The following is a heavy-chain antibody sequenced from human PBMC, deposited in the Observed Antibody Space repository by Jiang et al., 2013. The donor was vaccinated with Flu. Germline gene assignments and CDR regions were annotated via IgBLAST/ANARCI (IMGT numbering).Heavy chain of an antibody. J-gene: IGHJ4*02. D-gene: IGHD3-9*01. CDR1: GFTFNYYA. CDR2: IRFDGSEA. V-gene: IGHV3-30*02. Sequence: VQLVESGGGVVQPGGSLRLSCAASGFTFNYYAMYWVRQAPGKGLEWVASIRFDGSEAYYGESVKGRFTISRDNSKNTLYLHMNSLTTEDTSVYYCATLRGSSYDTYLADYWGQGILVTVSS. CDR3: ATLRGSSYDTYLADY.